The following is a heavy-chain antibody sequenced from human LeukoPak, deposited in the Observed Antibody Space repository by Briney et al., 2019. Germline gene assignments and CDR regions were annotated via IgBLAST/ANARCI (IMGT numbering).Heavy chain of an antibody. J-gene: IGHJ4*02. Sequence: GGFLRLSCAASGFTFSSYSMNWVRQAPGKGLEWVSSISSSSSYIYYADSVKGRFTISRDNAKNSLYLQMDSLRAEDTAVYYCAGEAGGYSSSWYTPHFDYWGQGTLVTVSS. CDR1: GFTFSSYS. CDR2: ISSSSSYI. D-gene: IGHD6-13*01. CDR3: AGEAGGYSSSWYTPHFDY. V-gene: IGHV3-21*01.